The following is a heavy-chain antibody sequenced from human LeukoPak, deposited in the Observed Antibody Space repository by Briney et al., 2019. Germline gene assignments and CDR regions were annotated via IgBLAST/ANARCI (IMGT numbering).Heavy chain of an antibody. Sequence: SVKVSCKASGYTFTSYGISWVRQAPGQGLEWMGWISAYNGNTNYAQKLQGRVTMTEDTSTDTAYMELSSLRSEDTAVYYCATGPTGTPPFDYWGQGTLVTVSS. V-gene: IGHV1-18*01. J-gene: IGHJ4*02. CDR3: ATGPTGTPPFDY. CDR2: ISAYNGNT. D-gene: IGHD3-10*01. CDR1: GYTFTSYG.